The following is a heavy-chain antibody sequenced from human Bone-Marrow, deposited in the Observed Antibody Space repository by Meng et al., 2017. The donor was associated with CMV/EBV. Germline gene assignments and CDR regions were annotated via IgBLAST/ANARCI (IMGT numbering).Heavy chain of an antibody. D-gene: IGHD6-19*01. V-gene: IGHV3-30*04. J-gene: IGHJ4*02. CDR1: GFTFSSYA. Sequence: GESLKISCAASGFTFSSYAMHWVRQAPGKGLEWVAVISYAGSNKYYADSVKGRFTISRDNAKNSLYLQMNSLRAEDTAVYYCARHSSGWYEEDYWGQGTLVTVSS. CDR3: ARHSSGWYEEDY. CDR2: ISYAGSNK.